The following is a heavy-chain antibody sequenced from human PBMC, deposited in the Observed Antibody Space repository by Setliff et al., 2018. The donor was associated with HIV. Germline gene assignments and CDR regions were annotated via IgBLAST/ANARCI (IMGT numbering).Heavy chain of an antibody. V-gene: IGHV4-34*01. CDR3: ARTRTTGNYYYGMDV. D-gene: IGHD1-1*01. CDR2: INHSGST. CDR1: GGSFSGYY. J-gene: IGHJ6*02. Sequence: SETLSLTCAVYGGSFSGYYWSWIRQPPGKGLEWIGEINHSGSTNYNPSLKSRVTISVDTSKSQFSLKLSSVTAADTAVYYCARTRTTGNYYYGMDVWGQGTTVTVSS.